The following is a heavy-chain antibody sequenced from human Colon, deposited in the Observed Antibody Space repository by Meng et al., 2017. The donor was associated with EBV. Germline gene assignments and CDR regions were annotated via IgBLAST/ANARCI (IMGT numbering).Heavy chain of an antibody. Sequence: QVQLQESGPGLVKPSXXXSLTCTVPGDSISSGEYFWSWIRQPPGKGLEWIGYMDYRGSTFYNPSLKSRVTISVDTSKNQFSLKLSSVTAADTAVYFCARGELLWEYWGQGTLVTVSS. J-gene: IGHJ4*02. CDR3: ARGELLWEY. CDR2: MDYRGST. CDR1: GDSISSGEYF. D-gene: IGHD2-2*01. V-gene: IGHV4-30-4*01.